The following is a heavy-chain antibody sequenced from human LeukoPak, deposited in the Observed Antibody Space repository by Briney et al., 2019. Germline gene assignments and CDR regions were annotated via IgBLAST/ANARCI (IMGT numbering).Heavy chain of an antibody. CDR2: INPNSGGT. CDR1: GYTFTGYY. D-gene: IGHD3-10*01. V-gene: IGHV1-2*02. J-gene: IGHJ4*02. Sequence: ASVKVSCKASGYTFTGYYMHWVRQAPGQGLEWMGWINPNSGGTNYAQKFQGRVTMTRDTSISTAYMELSRLRSDDTAVYYCAGDIGYYGSGSYFDYWGQGTLVTVSS. CDR3: AGDIGYYGSGSYFDY.